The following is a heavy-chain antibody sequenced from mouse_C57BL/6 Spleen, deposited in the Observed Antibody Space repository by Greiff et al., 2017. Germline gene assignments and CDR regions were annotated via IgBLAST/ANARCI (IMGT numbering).Heavy chain of an antibody. Sequence: VKLQQPGAELVKPGASVKMSCKASGYTFTSYWITWVKQRPGQGLEWIGDIYPGSGSTNYNEKFKSKATLTVDTSSSTAYMQLSSLTSEDSAVYYCARADSPYYAMDYWGQGTSVTVSS. J-gene: IGHJ4*01. D-gene: IGHD2-4*01. CDR1: GYTFTSYW. V-gene: IGHV1-55*01. CDR3: ARADSPYYAMDY. CDR2: IYPGSGST.